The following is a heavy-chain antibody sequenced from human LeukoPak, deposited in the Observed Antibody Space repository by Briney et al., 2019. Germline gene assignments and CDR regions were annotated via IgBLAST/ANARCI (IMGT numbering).Heavy chain of an antibody. CDR2: ISYDGSNK. Sequence: PGRSLRLSCAASGFTFSSYGMHWVRQAPGKGLEWVAVISYDGSNKYYADSVKGRFTIPRDNSKNTLYLQMNSLRAEDTAVYYCARDGGVSGYDLLDYWGQGTLVTVSS. CDR1: GFTFSSYG. V-gene: IGHV3-30*03. J-gene: IGHJ4*02. D-gene: IGHD5-12*01. CDR3: ARDGGVSGYDLLDY.